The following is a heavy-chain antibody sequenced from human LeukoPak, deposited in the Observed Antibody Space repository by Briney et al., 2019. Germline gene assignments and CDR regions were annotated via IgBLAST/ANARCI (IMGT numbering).Heavy chain of an antibody. CDR2: IRYDGSNK. CDR3: AKVIPHGGDAFDI. J-gene: IGHJ3*02. Sequence: GRSLRLSCAASGFTFSSYGMHWVRQAPGKGLEWMTFIRYDGSNKYYADSVKGRFTISRDNTKNTVYLQMNSLRTEDTAVYYCAKVIPHGGDAFDIWGQGTMVTVSS. V-gene: IGHV3-30*02. D-gene: IGHD2-21*01. CDR1: GFTFSSYG.